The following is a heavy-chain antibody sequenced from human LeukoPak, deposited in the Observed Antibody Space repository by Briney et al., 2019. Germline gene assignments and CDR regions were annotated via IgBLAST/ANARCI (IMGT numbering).Heavy chain of an antibody. J-gene: IGHJ4*02. CDR2: IYYSGST. CDR1: GASISSSSYY. Sequence: PSETLSLTCTVSGASISSSSYYWGWIRQPPGKGLEWIGNIYYSGSTYYNPSLKSRVTISVDTSKKQLSLKLSSVTAADTAVYYCARQNVGHYFHYWGQGTLVTVSS. CDR3: ARQNVGHYFHY. V-gene: IGHV4-39*01. D-gene: IGHD1-1*01.